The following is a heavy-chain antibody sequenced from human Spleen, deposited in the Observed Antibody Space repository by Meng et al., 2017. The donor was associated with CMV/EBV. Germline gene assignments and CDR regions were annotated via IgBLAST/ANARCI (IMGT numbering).Heavy chain of an antibody. D-gene: IGHD6-19*01. V-gene: IGHV3-23*03. J-gene: IGHJ1*01. CDR1: GFTFSSYA. Sequence: ASGFTFSSYAMSWVRQAPGKGLEWVSVIYSGGSSTYYADSVKGRFTISRDNSKNTLYLQMNSLRAEDTAVYYCARDLGGWDAEYFQQWGQGTLVTVSS. CDR2: IYSGGSST. CDR3: ARDLGGWDAEYFQQ.